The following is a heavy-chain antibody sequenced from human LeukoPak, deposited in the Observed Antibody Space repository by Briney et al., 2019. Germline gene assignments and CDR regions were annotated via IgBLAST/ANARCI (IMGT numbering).Heavy chain of an antibody. Sequence: SETLSLTCTVSGVSISSYYWSWIRQPAGKGLEWIGRIYTSGSTNYNPSLKSRVTMSVDTSKNQFSLKLSSVTAADTAVYYCATVGAGWFTINYWGQGTLVTVSS. D-gene: IGHD6-19*01. CDR3: ATVGAGWFTINY. V-gene: IGHV4-4*07. J-gene: IGHJ4*02. CDR2: IYTSGST. CDR1: GVSISSYY.